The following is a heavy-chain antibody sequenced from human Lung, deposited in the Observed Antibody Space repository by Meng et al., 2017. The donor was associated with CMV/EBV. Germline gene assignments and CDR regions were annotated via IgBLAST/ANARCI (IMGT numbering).Heavy chain of an antibody. J-gene: IGHJ4*02. CDR3: TRRRLPQGELDC. Sequence: EVQLVESGGGLIQPGGSLRLSCAASGLTVSTNYMSWLRQAPGKGLDWVSAIYVGGDTYYADSVKGRFTLSRDNSKNTLFLQMNSLRVEDTAVYYCTRRRLPQGELDCWGQGTLVTVSS. CDR1: GLTVSTNY. CDR2: IYVGGDT. V-gene: IGHV3-53*01. D-gene: IGHD2-21*02.